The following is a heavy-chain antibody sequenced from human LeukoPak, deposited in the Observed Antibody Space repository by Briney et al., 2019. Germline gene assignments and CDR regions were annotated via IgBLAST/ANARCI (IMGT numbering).Heavy chain of an antibody. CDR1: GGSISSYY. Sequence: SETLSLTCTVSGGSISSYYWSWIRQPPGKGLEWIGYISYSGSTDYNPSLKSRVTISVDKSKNQFSLRLSSATAADTAVYYCARVTMDLQFDPWGQGTLVTVSS. CDR2: ISYSGST. J-gene: IGHJ5*02. V-gene: IGHV4-59*12. D-gene: IGHD2-2*03. CDR3: ARVTMDLQFDP.